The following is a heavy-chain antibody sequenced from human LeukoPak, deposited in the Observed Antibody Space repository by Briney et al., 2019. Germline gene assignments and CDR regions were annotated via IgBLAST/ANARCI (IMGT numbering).Heavy chain of an antibody. CDR1: GFTVSSTY. Sequence: GGSLRLSCAASGFTVSSTYMSWVRASPGKGLEWVSVVYKDGKMFYIDSVKGRFAISRDTSKNTVYLQMNNLRAEDTAVYYCASRHCSGGDCYFAGADPFDHWGQGTLVTVSS. D-gene: IGHD2-21*01. CDR2: VYKDGKM. J-gene: IGHJ4*02. V-gene: IGHV3-53*01. CDR3: ASRHCSGGDCYFAGADPFDH.